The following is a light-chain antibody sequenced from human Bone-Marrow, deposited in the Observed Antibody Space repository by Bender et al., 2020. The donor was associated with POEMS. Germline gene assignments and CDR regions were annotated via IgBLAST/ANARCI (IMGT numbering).Light chain of an antibody. V-gene: IGLV3-10*01. CDR3: YSTDNSGNPP. J-gene: IGLJ2*01. CDR2: EDS. CDR1: ALPKKY. Sequence: SYELTQPPSVSVSLGQMARITCSGEALPKKYAYWYQQKSGQAPVLVIYEDSKRPSGIPERFSGSSSGTMATLTISGAQVEDEADYYCYSTDNSGNPPFGGGTKLTVL.